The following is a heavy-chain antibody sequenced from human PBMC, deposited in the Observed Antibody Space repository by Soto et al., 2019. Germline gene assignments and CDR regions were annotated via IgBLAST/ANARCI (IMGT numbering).Heavy chain of an antibody. D-gene: IGHD3-22*01. CDR1: GGSISSSSYY. CDR3: ARPYYYDSSGYYRYAFDF. CDR2: IYYSGST. V-gene: IGHV4-39*01. Sequence: PSETLSLTCTVSGGSISSSSYYWGWIRQPPGKGLEWIGSIYYSGSTYYNPSLKSRVTISVDTSKNQFSLKLSSVTAADTAVYYCARPYYYDSSGYYRYAFDFWGQGTIVTVSS. J-gene: IGHJ3*01.